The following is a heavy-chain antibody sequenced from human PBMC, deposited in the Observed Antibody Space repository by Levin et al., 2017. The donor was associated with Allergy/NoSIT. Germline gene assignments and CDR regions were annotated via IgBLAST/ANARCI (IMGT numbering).Heavy chain of an antibody. V-gene: IGHV1-46*01. CDR3: ARGETERTYYDILTGYLAKGHGEYFQH. J-gene: IGHJ1*01. CDR1: GYTFTSYY. CDR2: INPSGGST. Sequence: GASVKVSCKASGYTFTSYYMHWVRQAPGQGLEWMGIINPSGGSTSYAQKFQGRVTMTRDTSTSTVYMELSSLRSEDTAVYYCARGETERTYYDILTGYLAKGHGEYFQHWGQGTLVTVSS. D-gene: IGHD3-9*01.